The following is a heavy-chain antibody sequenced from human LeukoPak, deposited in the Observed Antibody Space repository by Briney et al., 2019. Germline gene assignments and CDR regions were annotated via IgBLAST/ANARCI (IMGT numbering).Heavy chain of an antibody. CDR2: INHSGST. CDR3: AGEDIVVVPAAIPNDAFDI. D-gene: IGHD2-2*02. CDR1: GGSFSGYY. Sequence: SETLSLTCAAYGGSFSGYYWSWIRQPPGKGLEWIGEINHSGSTNYNPSLKSRVTISVDTSKNQFSLKLSSVTAADTAVYYCAGEDIVVVPAAIPNDAFDIWGQGTMVTVSS. V-gene: IGHV4-34*01. J-gene: IGHJ3*02.